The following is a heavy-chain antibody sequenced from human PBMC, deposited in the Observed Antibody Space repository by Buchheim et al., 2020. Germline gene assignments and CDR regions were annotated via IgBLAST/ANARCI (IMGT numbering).Heavy chain of an antibody. Sequence: QVQLVQSGAEVKKPGASVKVSCKTSGYTFTTYGIDWVRQAPGQGLEWMGWISAYSGDPSYAQNLQGRVTMTTDTSPRTASLELRSLRSDDTAMYYCAIIDTIVGFDYWGQGT. V-gene: IGHV1-18*01. J-gene: IGHJ4*02. CDR3: AIIDTIVGFDY. CDR2: ISAYSGDP. D-gene: IGHD2-21*01. CDR1: GYTFTTYG.